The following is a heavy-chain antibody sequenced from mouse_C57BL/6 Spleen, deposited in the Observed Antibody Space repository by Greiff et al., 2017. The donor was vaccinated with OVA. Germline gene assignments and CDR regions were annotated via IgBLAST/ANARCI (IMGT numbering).Heavy chain of an antibody. V-gene: IGHV1-54*01. D-gene: IGHD3-2*02. CDR1: GYAFTNYL. CDR2: INPGSGGT. CDR3: AQQLRLGAMDY. Sequence: QVQLQQSGPELVKPGASVKMSCKASGYAFTNYLIEWVKQRPGQGLEWIGVINPGSGGTNYNEKFKGKATLTADKSSSTAYMQLSSLTSEDSAVYFCAQQLRLGAMDYWGQGTSVTVSS. J-gene: IGHJ4*01.